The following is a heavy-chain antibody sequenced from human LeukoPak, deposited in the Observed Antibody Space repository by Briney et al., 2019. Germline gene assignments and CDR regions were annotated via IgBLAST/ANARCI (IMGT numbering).Heavy chain of an antibody. J-gene: IGHJ5*02. CDR3: ARGPRFDP. V-gene: IGHV1-8*01. CDR2: RSPDTGNT. CDR1: GYTFTIYE. Sequence: ASVKVSCNACGYTFTIYEFNWVRQAPGQGLEWLGYRSPDTGNTGYAQKFQGRVTMTRDTSISTTYMELSSLTSEDTAVYYCARGPRFDPWGQGTLVTVSS.